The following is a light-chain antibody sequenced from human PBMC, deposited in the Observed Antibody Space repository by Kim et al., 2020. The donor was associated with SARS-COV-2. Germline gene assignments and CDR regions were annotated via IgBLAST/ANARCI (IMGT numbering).Light chain of an antibody. CDR2: GNT. V-gene: IGLV1-40*01. CDR1: NSNIGAGYD. J-gene: IGLJ2*01. CDR3: QSYDSSLSGSV. Sequence: QGVTISGAGGNSNIGAGYDLHWYQQLPGSPPRLLIYGNTNRPSGVPGRFTGSKSGTSASLAITGLQAEDEANYYCQSYDSSLSGSVFGGGTQLTVL.